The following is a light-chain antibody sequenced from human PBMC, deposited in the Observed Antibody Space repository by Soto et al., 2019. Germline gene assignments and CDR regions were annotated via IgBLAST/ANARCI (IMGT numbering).Light chain of an antibody. V-gene: IGKV1-5*03. Sequence: DIPMTQSPSTLSASVGDRVTITCRASQSISSWLAWYQQKPGKAPKLLIYKASSLESGVPSRLSGSGSGTDFTLTISSMEPDDFAAYYCQQYNSYWTFGQGTKVEIK. J-gene: IGKJ1*01. CDR3: QQYNSYWT. CDR1: QSISSW. CDR2: KAS.